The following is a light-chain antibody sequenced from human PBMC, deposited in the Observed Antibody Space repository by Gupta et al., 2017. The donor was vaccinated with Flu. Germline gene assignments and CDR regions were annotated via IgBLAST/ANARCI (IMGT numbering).Light chain of an antibody. CDR1: SGSSARNY. CDR3: QSYDSSTLKV. CDR2: EDN. V-gene: IGLV6-57*02. Sequence: VTSSGTGSSGSSARNYVEWYQQQPGSTPATVIYEDNQRPAGGPDRYSGSSDSSSNAASRTSAGLKTEDEADYYCQSYDSSTLKVFGTGIKVTVL. J-gene: IGLJ1*01.